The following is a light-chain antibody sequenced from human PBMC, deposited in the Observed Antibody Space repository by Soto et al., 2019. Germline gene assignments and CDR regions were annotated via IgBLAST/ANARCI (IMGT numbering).Light chain of an antibody. CDR1: QSVSSN. Sequence: EIVMTQSPATLSVSPGERVTLSCRASQSVSSNLAWYQQKSGQAPRLLIYGASTRVTGIPGRFSGSGSGTEFTLTISSLQSEDFAIYYCQQYNNWPPDTFGQGTRLEIK. V-gene: IGKV3-15*01. CDR2: GAS. CDR3: QQYNNWPPDT. J-gene: IGKJ5*01.